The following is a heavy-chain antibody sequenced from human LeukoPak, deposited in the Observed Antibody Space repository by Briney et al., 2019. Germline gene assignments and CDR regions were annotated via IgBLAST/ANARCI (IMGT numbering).Heavy chain of an antibody. CDR3: ARRVDTAMALDY. Sequence: GGSLRLSCAASGFTFDDYGMSWVRHAPGKGLEWVSGINWNGGSTGYADSIKGRFTISRDNAKNSLYLQMNSLRAEDTALYYCARRVDTAMALDYWGQGTLVTVSS. V-gene: IGHV3-20*04. D-gene: IGHD5-18*01. CDR1: GFTFDDYG. J-gene: IGHJ4*02. CDR2: INWNGGST.